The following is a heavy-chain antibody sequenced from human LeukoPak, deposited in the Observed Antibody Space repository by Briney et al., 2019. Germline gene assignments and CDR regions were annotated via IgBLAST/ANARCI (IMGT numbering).Heavy chain of an antibody. CDR2: ISSSSSYI. D-gene: IGHD6-13*01. V-gene: IGHV3-21*01. CDR1: GFTFSSYA. Sequence: GGSLRLSCAASGFTFSSYAMNWVRQAPGKGLEWVSSISSSSSYIYYADSVKGRFTISRDNAKNSLYLQMNSLRAEDTAVYYCARDRASSPFDYWGQGTLVTVSS. CDR3: ARDRASSPFDY. J-gene: IGHJ4*02.